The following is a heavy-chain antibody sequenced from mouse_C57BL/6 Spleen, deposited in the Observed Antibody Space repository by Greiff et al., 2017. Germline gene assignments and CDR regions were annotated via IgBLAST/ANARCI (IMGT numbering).Heavy chain of an antibody. D-gene: IGHD2-4*01. Sequence: VQLKESGGGLVKPGGSLKLSCAASGFTFSDYGMHWVRQAPEKGLEWVAYISSGSSNIYYADTVKGRFTISRDNAKNTLFLQMTSLRSEDTAMYYCTRNYDYAWFAYWGQGTLVTVSA. V-gene: IGHV5-17*01. CDR3: TRNYDYAWFAY. CDR2: ISSGSSNI. J-gene: IGHJ3*01. CDR1: GFTFSDYG.